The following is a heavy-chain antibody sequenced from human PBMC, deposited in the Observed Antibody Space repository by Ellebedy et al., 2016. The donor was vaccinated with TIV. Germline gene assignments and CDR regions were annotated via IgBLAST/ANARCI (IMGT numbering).Heavy chain of an antibody. D-gene: IGHD3-10*01. V-gene: IGHV3-30*03. CDR3: ARGGSSGSSDY. CDR2: ISSDGSNK. J-gene: IGHJ4*02. Sequence: GEPLKISXVASGFTFRSHGIYWVRQAPGKGLEWVAVISSDGSNKYCADSVKGRFTISRDNSKNTLYLQTNSLRTDDMAVYYCARGGSSGSSDYWGQGTLVTVSS. CDR1: GFTFRSHG.